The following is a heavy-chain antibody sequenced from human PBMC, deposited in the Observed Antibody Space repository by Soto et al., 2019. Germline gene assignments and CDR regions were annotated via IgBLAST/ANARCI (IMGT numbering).Heavy chain of an antibody. V-gene: IGHV4-39*01. CDR3: ARHLTYCSAGSCYSDFPYYGMDA. D-gene: IGHD2-15*01. J-gene: IGHJ6*02. CDR1: GGSISSSSYY. CDR2: IFYSGST. Sequence: SETLSLTCTVSGGSISSSSYYWGWIRQPPGKGLEWIGSIFYSGSTYYNPSLKSRVTISVDTSKNQFSLKLSSVTAADTAVYYCARHLTYCSAGSCYSDFPYYGMDAWGQGTTVTVSS.